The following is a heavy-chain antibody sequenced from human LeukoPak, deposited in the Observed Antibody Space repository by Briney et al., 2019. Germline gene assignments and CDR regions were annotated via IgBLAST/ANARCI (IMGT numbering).Heavy chain of an antibody. CDR2: IKSKTDGGTT. J-gene: IGHJ4*02. Sequence: NTGGSLRLSCAASGFTFTNAWMSWVRQAPGKGLEWVGRIKSKTDGGTTDYAAPVRGRFTFSRDDSENTLYLQMNSLRAEDTAVYYCARGLRVGSVTYSYYFDSWGQGTLVTVSS. CDR1: GFTFTNAW. CDR3: ARGLRVGSVTYSYYFDS. V-gene: IGHV3-15*01. D-gene: IGHD1-26*01.